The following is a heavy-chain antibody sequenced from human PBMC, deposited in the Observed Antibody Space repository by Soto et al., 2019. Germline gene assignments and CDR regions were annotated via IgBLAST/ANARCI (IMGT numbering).Heavy chain of an antibody. CDR2: IIPIFGTA. Sequence: SVKVSCKASGGTFSSYAISWVRQAPGQGLEWKGGIIPIFGTANYAQKIQGRVTITADESTSTAYMELSSLRSEDTAVYYCAREGYCTNGVCHDAFDIWGQGTMVTVSS. V-gene: IGHV1-69*13. D-gene: IGHD2-8*01. CDR1: GGTFSSYA. CDR3: AREGYCTNGVCHDAFDI. J-gene: IGHJ3*02.